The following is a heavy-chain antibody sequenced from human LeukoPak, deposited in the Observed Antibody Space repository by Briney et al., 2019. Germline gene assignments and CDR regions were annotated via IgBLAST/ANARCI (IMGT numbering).Heavy chain of an antibody. V-gene: IGHV4-34*01. J-gene: IGHJ4*02. D-gene: IGHD3-22*01. CDR1: GGSFSGYY. Sequence: SETLSLTCAVYGGSFSGYYWSWIRQPPGKGLEWIGEINHSGSTNYNPSLKSRVTISVDTSKNQFSLKLSSVTAADTAVYYCARYYYDSSGEKNLFDYWGQGTLVTVSS. CDR3: ARYYYDSSGEKNLFDY. CDR2: INHSGST.